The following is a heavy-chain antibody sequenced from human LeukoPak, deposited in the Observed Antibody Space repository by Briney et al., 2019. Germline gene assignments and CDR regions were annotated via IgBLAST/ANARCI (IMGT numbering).Heavy chain of an antibody. V-gene: IGHV3-23*01. J-gene: IGHJ6*03. Sequence: GGSLRLSCEASGFTFSSYAMSWVRQAPGKGLEWVSGISGSGGSTYYADSVKGRFTISRDNSKKTLYLQMNSLRAEDTAVYYCAKDSKIVGPTFRSYHYMDVWGKGTTVTVSS. D-gene: IGHD1-26*01. CDR2: ISGSGGST. CDR3: AKDSKIVGPTFRSYHYMDV. CDR1: GFTFSSYA.